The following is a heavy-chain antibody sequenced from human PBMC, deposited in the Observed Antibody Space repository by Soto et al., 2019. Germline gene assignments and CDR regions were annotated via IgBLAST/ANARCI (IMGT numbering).Heavy chain of an antibody. CDR2: INPNSGGT. CDR3: ARDPYCSGGSCYSAWFDP. Sequence: GASVKVSCKASGYTFTGYYMHWVRQSPGQGLEWMGWINPNSGGTNYAQKFQGWVTMTRDTSISTAYMELSRLRSDDTAVYYCARDPYCSGGSCYSAWFDPWGQGTLVTVSS. D-gene: IGHD2-15*01. V-gene: IGHV1-2*04. J-gene: IGHJ5*02. CDR1: GYTFTGYY.